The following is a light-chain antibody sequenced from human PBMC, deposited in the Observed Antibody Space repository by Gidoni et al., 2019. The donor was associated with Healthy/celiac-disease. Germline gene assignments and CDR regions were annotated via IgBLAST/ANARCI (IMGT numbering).Light chain of an antibody. J-gene: IGKJ2*01. CDR2: KAS. V-gene: IGKV1-5*03. CDR3: QQYNSYPYT. Sequence: DIQMTQSPSTLSASVGDRVTITCRASQSISSWLAWYQQKPGKAPKLLIYKASSLESGVPSRFSGSGSGTEFTLTISSLQPDDFATYYCQQYNSYPYTFXQXIKLEIK. CDR1: QSISSW.